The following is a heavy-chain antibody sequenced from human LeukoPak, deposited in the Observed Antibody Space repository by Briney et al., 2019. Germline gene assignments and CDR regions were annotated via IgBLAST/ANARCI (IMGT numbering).Heavy chain of an antibody. Sequence: GGSLRLSCVTSGFFFNSYWMSWVRQAPGKGLEWVSAISGSGGSTYYADSVKGRFTISRDNSKNTLYLQMNSLRAEDTAVYYCAKGPHSSSPDYWGQGTLVTVSS. V-gene: IGHV3-23*01. J-gene: IGHJ4*02. CDR2: ISGSGGST. CDR3: AKGPHSSSPDY. CDR1: GFFFNSYW. D-gene: IGHD6-6*01.